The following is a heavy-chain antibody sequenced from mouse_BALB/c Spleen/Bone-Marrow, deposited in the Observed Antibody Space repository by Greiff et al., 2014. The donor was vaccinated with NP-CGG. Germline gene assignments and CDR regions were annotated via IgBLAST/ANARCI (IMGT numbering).Heavy chain of an antibody. D-gene: IGHD2-4*01. CDR1: GYSFTAYN. CDR3: TRDDSPYWYFDV. CDR2: IDPYYGGT. Sequence: VQLQQSGPELEKPGASAKIPCKASGYSFTAYNMNWVKQSNGKSLEWIGSIDPYYGGTSYNQKFKGKATLTVDKSSSTAYMQLKNLTSEDSAVYYCTRDDSPYWYFDVWGAGTTVTVSS. V-gene: IGHV1-39*01. J-gene: IGHJ1*01.